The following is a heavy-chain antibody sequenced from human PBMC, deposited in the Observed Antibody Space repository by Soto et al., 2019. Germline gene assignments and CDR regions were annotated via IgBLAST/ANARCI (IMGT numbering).Heavy chain of an antibody. V-gene: IGHV1-69*06. CDR2: IIPIFGTA. CDR1: GGTFSSYA. CDR3: ARAFSPFDRYPLLLFDY. D-gene: IGHD1-26*01. J-gene: IGHJ4*02. Sequence: SVKVSCKASGGTFSSYAISWVRQAPGQGLEWMGGIIPIFGTANYAQKFQGRVTITADKSTSTAYMELSSLRSEDTAVYYCARAFSPFDRYPLLLFDYWGQGTPVTVSS.